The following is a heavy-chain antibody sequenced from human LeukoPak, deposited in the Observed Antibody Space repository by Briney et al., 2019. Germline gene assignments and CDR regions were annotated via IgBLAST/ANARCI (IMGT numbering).Heavy chain of an antibody. CDR1: GFTFSSYA. CDR3: AKAHRPNSGYLGFLVDY. J-gene: IGHJ4*02. D-gene: IGHD5-12*01. CDR2: ISGSGGST. V-gene: IGHV3-23*01. Sequence: PGGSLRLSCAASGFTFSSYAMSWVRQAPGKGLEWVSAISGSGGSTYYADSVKGRFTISRDNSKNTLYLQMNSLRAEDTAVYYCAKAHRPNSGYLGFLVDYWGQGTLVTVSS.